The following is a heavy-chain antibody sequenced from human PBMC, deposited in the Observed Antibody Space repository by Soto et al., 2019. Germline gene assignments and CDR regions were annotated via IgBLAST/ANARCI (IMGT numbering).Heavy chain of an antibody. CDR1: DGSISSYY. V-gene: IGHV4-59*01. Sequence: PSETLSLTCTVSDGSISSYYWSWIRQPPGKGLEWIGYIYYSGSTNYNPSLKSRVTISVDTSKNQSSLKLSSVTAADTAVYYCARRYGASFDYWGQGTLVTVSS. CDR3: ARRYGASFDY. D-gene: IGHD4-17*01. CDR2: IYYSGST. J-gene: IGHJ4*02.